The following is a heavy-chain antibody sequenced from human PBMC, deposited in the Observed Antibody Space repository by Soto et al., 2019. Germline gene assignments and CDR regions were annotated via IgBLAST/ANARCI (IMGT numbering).Heavy chain of an antibody. D-gene: IGHD2-8*02. CDR3: TRVPPGRHKVLAVY. V-gene: IGHV3-49*03. CDR1: GFTFGDYA. J-gene: IGHJ4*02. Sequence: GGSLRLSCTASGFTFGDYAMSWFRQAPGKGLEWVGFIRSKAYGGTTEYAASVKGRFTISRDDSKSIAYLQMNSLKTEDTAVYYCTRVPPGRHKVLAVYWGQGTLVTVSS. CDR2: IRSKAYGGTT.